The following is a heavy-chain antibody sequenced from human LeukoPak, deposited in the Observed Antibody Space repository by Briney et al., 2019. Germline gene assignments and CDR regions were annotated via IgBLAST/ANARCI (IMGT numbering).Heavy chain of an antibody. Sequence: VASMKVSCKASGYTFTTYDINWVRQATGQGLEWMGWMSPNSGNTGYAQNLQGRVTMTRNTSINTAYMELSSLRSEDTAVYYCATGRSGWLIDYWGQGTLVTVSS. CDR1: GYTFTTYD. J-gene: IGHJ4*02. D-gene: IGHD6-13*01. CDR2: MSPNSGNT. CDR3: ATGRSGWLIDY. V-gene: IGHV1-8*01.